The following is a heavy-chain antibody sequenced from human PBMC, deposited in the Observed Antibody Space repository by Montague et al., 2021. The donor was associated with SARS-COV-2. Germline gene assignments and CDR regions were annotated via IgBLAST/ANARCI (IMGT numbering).Heavy chain of an antibody. Sequence: SLRLSCAASRLPFNGYAMHWVRQAPGKGLEWLTFISHDVSNHRYADSVKGRFTISRDNSKNTLYLQVDSLRPEDTAVYYCAREGYRSGSFYIDYWGQGTLVTVSS. J-gene: IGHJ4*01. CDR1: RLPFNGYA. D-gene: IGHD1-26*01. V-gene: IGHV3-30*04. CDR2: ISHDVSNH. CDR3: AREGYRSGSFYIDY.